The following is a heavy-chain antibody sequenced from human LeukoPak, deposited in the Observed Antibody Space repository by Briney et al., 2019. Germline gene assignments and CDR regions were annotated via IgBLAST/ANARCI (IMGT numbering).Heavy chain of an antibody. Sequence: PSETRSLTCTVSGGSISSYYWSWIRQPAGKGLEWIGRIYTSGSTNYNPSLKSRVTMSVDTSKNQFSLKLSSVTAADTAVYYCARDLYYYDSSGDYYYYYMGVWGKGTTVTVSS. CDR3: ARDLYYYDSSGDYYYYYMGV. V-gene: IGHV4-4*07. CDR1: GGSISSYY. CDR2: IYTSGST. D-gene: IGHD3-22*01. J-gene: IGHJ6*03.